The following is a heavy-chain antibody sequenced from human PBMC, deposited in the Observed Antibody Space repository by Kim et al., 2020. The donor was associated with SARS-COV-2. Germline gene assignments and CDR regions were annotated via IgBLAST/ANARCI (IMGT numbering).Heavy chain of an antibody. CDR1: GFTFSSYA. J-gene: IGHJ6*02. V-gene: IGHV3-23*01. CDR2: ISGSGGST. Sequence: GGSLRLSCAASGFTFSSYAMSWVRQAPGKGLEWVSAISGSGGSTYYADSVKGRFTISRDNSKNTLYLQMNSLRAEDTAVYYCAKDEQQLVHTNWEYGMDVWGQGTTVTVSS. CDR3: AKDEQQLVHTNWEYGMDV. D-gene: IGHD6-13*01.